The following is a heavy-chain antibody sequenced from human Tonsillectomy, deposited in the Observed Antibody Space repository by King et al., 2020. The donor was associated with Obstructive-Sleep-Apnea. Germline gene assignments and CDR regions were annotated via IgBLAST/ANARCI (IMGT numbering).Heavy chain of an antibody. D-gene: IGHD2-21*02. J-gene: IGHJ1*01. V-gene: IGHV4-39*07. Sequence: LQLQESGPGLVKPSETLSLTCTVSGGSISSRSYYWGWIRQPPGKGLEWIGSMFYSGSAYYNPSLKSRVTISVDTSTNQFSLKLSSVTAADTAVYYCATHVVVVTAVPEYFQHWGQGTLVTVSS. CDR1: GGSISSRSYY. CDR3: ATHVVVVTAVPEYFQH. CDR2: MFYSGSA.